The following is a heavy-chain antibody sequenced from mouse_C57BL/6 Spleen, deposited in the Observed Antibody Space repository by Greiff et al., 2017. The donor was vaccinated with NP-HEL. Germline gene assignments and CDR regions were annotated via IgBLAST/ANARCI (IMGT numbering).Heavy chain of an antibody. J-gene: IGHJ2*01. CDR3: ARYPYYYDYDDGYFDY. D-gene: IGHD2-4*01. Sequence: QVQLQQSGAELVRPGASVKLSCKASGYTFTDYYINWVKQRPGQGLEWIARIYPGSGNTYYHEKFKGKATLTAEKSSSTAYMQLSSLTSEYSAVYFCARYPYYYDYDDGYFDYWGQGTTLTVSS. CDR2: IYPGSGNT. CDR1: GYTFTDYY. V-gene: IGHV1-76*01.